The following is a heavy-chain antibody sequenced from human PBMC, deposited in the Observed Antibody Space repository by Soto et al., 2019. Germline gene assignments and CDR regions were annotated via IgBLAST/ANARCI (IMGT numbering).Heavy chain of an antibody. Sequence: PSETLSLTCTVSGGSISSSSYYWGWIRQPPGKGLEWIGSIYYSGSTYYNPSLKSRVTISVDTSKDQFSLKLSSVTAADTAVYYCASIVVRGATFYYYYGMDVWGQGTTVIVSS. CDR2: IYYSGST. J-gene: IGHJ6*02. D-gene: IGHD3-10*02. CDR3: ASIVVRGATFYYYYGMDV. CDR1: GGSISSSSYY. V-gene: IGHV4-39*01.